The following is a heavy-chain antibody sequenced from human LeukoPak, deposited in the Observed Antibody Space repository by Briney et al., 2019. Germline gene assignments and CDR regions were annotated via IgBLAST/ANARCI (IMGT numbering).Heavy chain of an antibody. V-gene: IGHV3-7*01. CDR2: IKQDGSEK. J-gene: IGHJ3*02. CDR3: ARVFSPNSSGWYAGAFDI. Sequence: GGSLRLSCAASGFTFSRYWMSWVRQAPGKGLEWVANIKQDGSEKYYVDPVKGRFTISRDNAKNSLYLQMNSLRAEDTAVYYCARVFSPNSSGWYAGAFDIWGQGTMVTVSS. CDR1: GFTFSRYW. D-gene: IGHD6-19*01.